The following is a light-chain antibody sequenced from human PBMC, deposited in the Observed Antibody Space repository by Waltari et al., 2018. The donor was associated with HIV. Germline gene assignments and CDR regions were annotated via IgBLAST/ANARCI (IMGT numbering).Light chain of an antibody. CDR3: SSYSTTTPVI. V-gene: IGLV2-14*01. J-gene: IGLJ2*01. CDR1: TSDVGGYNY. Sequence: QSALTQPASVSGSPGQSITISCTGTTSDVGGYNYVSWYQQHSGKAPKLIIYEVSNRHSGVSNRFSGSKSDDTASLRISGLQAEDEAEDYCSSYSTTTPVIFGGGTKVTVL. CDR2: EVS.